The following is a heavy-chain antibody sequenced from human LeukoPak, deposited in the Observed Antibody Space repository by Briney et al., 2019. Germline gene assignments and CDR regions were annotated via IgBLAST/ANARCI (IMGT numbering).Heavy chain of an antibody. CDR1: GDSITSGGYS. J-gene: IGHJ6*03. CDR3: ARSRDSSGYYYYYYMDV. CDR2: IHDSGST. V-gene: IGHV4-30-4*07. D-gene: IGHD3-22*01. Sequence: PSETLSLTCAVSGDSITSGGYSWSWIRQTPGKGLEWIAYIHDSGSTYNNPSLKSRLSISIDTSKNQFSLKLSSVTAADTAVYYCARSRDSSGYYYYYYMDVWGKGTTVTISS.